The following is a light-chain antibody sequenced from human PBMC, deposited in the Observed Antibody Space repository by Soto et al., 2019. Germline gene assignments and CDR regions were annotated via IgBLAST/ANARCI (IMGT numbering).Light chain of an antibody. J-gene: IGKJ5*01. CDR2: DAS. V-gene: IGKV3-11*01. CDR3: QQRRNWPPGIT. Sequence: EIVLTQSPATLSLSPGERATLSCRASQSVGSSLAWYQQKPGQAPRLLIYDASNRATGIPARFSGSGSGTDFTLTISSLEPEDFAVYYCQQRRNWPPGITLGQGTRLEIK. CDR1: QSVGSS.